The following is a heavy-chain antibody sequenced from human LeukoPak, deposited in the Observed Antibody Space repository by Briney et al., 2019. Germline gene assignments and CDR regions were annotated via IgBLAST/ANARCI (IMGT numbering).Heavy chain of an antibody. CDR3: AKGMLKVVPAAAFDY. J-gene: IGHJ4*02. V-gene: IGHV3-23*01. Sequence: PGGSLRLSCAASGFTFSSYAMSWVRQAPGKGLEWVSSISGSGGSTYYADSVKGRFTISRHNSKNTLYLQMNSLRAEETAVYYCAKGMLKVVPAAAFDYWGQGTLVTVSS. D-gene: IGHD2-2*01. CDR1: GFTFSSYA. CDR2: ISGSGGST.